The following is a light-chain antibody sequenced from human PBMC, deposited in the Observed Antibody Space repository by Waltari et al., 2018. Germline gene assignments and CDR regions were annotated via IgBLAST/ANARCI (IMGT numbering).Light chain of an antibody. CDR2: SAS. CDR1: QDIRNW. V-gene: IGKV1-12*01. CDR3: QQANSFPWT. Sequence: DIQMTQSPSFVSASVGDRVPITCRARQDIRNWLAWYQQKPGKAPKLLIYSASGLHSGVPSRFSGSGSGTHFTLTISSLQPEDFATYYCQQANSFPWTFGQGTKVEIK. J-gene: IGKJ1*01.